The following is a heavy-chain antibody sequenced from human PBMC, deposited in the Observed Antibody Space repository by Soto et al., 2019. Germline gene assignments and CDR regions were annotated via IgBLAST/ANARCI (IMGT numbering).Heavy chain of an antibody. D-gene: IGHD5-12*01. Sequence: GGLLRLSCAASGFTFSSYAMSWVRQAPGKGLEWVSAISGSGGSTYYADSVKGRFTISRDNSKNTLYLQMNSLRAEDTAVYYCAKDGIVATIHPAPDSGYYFLDYFDYWGQGTLVTVSS. J-gene: IGHJ4*02. V-gene: IGHV3-23*01. CDR1: GFTFSSYA. CDR2: ISGSGGST. CDR3: AKDGIVATIHPAPDSGYYFLDYFDY.